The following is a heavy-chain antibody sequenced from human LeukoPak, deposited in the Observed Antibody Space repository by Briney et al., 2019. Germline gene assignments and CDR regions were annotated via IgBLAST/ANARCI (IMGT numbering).Heavy chain of an antibody. CDR1: GFTFTSSA. Sequence: SVTVSFTASGFTFTSSAVQWVRQARGQRLEWIGWIVVGSGNTNYAQKFQERVTITRDMSTSTAYMELSSLRSEDTAVYYCARDQGYSSSWYDWYFDLWGRGTLVTVSS. J-gene: IGHJ2*01. D-gene: IGHD6-13*01. V-gene: IGHV1-58*01. CDR2: IVVGSGNT. CDR3: ARDQGYSSSWYDWYFDL.